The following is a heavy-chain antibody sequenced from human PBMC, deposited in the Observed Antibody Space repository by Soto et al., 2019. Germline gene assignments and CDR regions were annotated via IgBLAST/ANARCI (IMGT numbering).Heavy chain of an antibody. Sequence: QVQLQESGPGLVKPSQTLSLTCTVSGGSISSGGYYWSWIRQHPGKGLEWIGYIYYSGSTYYNPSLEGRVTLSVDTSKHQCSLKLSSVTAADTAVYYCARGNWNYFDYWGQGTLVTVSS. CDR2: IYYSGST. CDR3: ARGNWNYFDY. J-gene: IGHJ4*02. CDR1: GGSISSGGYY. D-gene: IGHD1-1*01. V-gene: IGHV4-31*03.